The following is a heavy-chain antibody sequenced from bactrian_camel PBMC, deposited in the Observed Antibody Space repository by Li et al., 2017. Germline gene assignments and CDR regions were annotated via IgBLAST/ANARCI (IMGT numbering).Heavy chain of an antibody. CDR3: AAVSGY. V-gene: IGHV3-2*01. CDR1: GFTFGEFY. Sequence: HVQLVESGGGLVQPGGSLRLSCAASGFTFGEFYMSWVRQAPGKGLEWVANLYTDGITHYADSVKSRFTISKDNAKSTLYLQMNSLKPEDTAVYFCAAVSGYWGQGTQVTVS. J-gene: IGHJ6*01. CDR2: LYTDGIT.